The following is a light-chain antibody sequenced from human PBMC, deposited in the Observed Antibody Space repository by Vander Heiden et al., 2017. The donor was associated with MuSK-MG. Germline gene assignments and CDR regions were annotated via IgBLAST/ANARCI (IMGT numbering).Light chain of an antibody. CDR2: GAS. J-gene: IGKJ4*01. V-gene: IGKV3-15*01. CDR1: NSVGDA. CDR3: QQDNSLIA. Sequence: VMTQSPVTLSASPGESVTLSCRATNSVGDALAWYQQKPGQAPRLLIHGASTRADGIPDRFSGSGYVTEFTLTSTSRQSEDFAVYYWQQDNSLIAFGEGTKVXIK.